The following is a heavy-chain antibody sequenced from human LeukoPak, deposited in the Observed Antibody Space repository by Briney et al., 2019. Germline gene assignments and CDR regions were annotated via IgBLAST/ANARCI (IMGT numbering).Heavy chain of an antibody. CDR2: ISHDGSNI. D-gene: IGHD3-16*02. J-gene: IGHJ6*02. CDR3: AKDLRYHQNYWYYGMDV. Sequence: GGSLRLSCVASGFTFYSYGMHWVRQAPGKGLEWVAVISHDGSNIHYGDSVKGRFTISRDNSKNTLYLQMNSLRAEDTAVYYCAKDLRYHQNYWYYGMDVWGQGTTVTVSS. V-gene: IGHV3-30*18. CDR1: GFTFYSYG.